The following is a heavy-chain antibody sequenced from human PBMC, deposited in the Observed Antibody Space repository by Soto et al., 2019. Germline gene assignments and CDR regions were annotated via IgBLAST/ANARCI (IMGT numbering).Heavy chain of an antibody. CDR1: GFTFSSYS. CDR2: ISSSSSYI. J-gene: IGHJ4*02. V-gene: IGHV3-21*01. Sequence: EVQLVESGGGLVKPGGSLRLSCAASGFTFSSYSMNWVRQAPGKGLEWVSSISSSSSYIYYADSVKGRFTISRDYAKHSLYRKMNSLRAEDTDVYYCAREDGGGYGGVLSNYDYWGQGTLVTVSS. D-gene: IGHD5-12*01. CDR3: AREDGGGYGGVLSNYDY.